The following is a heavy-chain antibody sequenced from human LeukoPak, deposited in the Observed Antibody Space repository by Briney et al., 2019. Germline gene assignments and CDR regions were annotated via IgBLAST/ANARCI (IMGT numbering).Heavy chain of an antibody. J-gene: IGHJ5*02. D-gene: IGHD3-10*01. CDR2: MTGSGGST. CDR3: ANTYYYGSGFDP. Sequence: GGSLRLSCAASGFTFSDYYMSWVRQAPGKGLEWVSAMTGSGGSTYYADSVKGRFTISRDNSTNTLYLQMNSLRAEDTAVYYCANTYYYGSGFDPWGQGTLVTVSS. CDR1: GFTFSDYY. V-gene: IGHV3-23*01.